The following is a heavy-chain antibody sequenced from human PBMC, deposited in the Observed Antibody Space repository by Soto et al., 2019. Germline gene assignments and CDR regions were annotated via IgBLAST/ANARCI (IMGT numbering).Heavy chain of an antibody. CDR3: ARRFCNYNMCYFFDY. J-gene: IGHJ4*02. V-gene: IGHV5-51*01. CDR1: GYIFTSHW. Sequence: GESLKISCQGSGYIFTSHWIAWVRQMPGKGLEFMGSINPVDSYTIYSPSFQGQVTISVDNSISTAYLQWSSLKASDTAMYFCARRFCNYNMCYFFDYWGQGTLVTVSS. CDR2: INPVDSYT. D-gene: IGHD3-10*01.